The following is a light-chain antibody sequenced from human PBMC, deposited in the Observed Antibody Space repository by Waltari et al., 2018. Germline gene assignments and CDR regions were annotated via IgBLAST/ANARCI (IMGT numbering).Light chain of an antibody. CDR2: QDN. CDR3: QAWHTSTFVL. CDR1: KWGDKY. V-gene: IGLV3-1*01. J-gene: IGLJ2*01. Sequence: SFELTQPPSVSVSPGETASITRSGDKWGDKYVSWYQHKPGQSPVLLIYQDNMRPSGIPERFSGSNSGNTATLTISGTQAMDEADYYCQAWHTSTFVLFGGGTKLTVL.